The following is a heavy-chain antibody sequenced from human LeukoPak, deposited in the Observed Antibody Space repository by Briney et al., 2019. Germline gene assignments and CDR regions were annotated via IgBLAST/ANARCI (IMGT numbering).Heavy chain of an antibody. Sequence: GGSLRLSCAASGFTFSSYWMHWVRQAPPRGRVLVSRSKSDGNTNYADSVKGRFTISRDNAKNTVSLQMNSLRAEDTGVYYCARAPSESGGYYPEHFRHWGQGTLVTVSS. CDR3: ARAPSESGGYYPEHFRH. CDR2: SKSDGNT. V-gene: IGHV3-74*01. D-gene: IGHD3-22*01. J-gene: IGHJ1*01. CDR1: GFTFSSYW.